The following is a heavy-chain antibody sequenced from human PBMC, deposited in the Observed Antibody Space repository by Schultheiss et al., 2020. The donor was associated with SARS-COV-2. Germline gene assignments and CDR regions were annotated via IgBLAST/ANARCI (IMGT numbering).Heavy chain of an antibody. CDR2: ISGSGSNT. V-gene: IGHV3-23*01. CDR3: AKRMAVAGPNFDY. D-gene: IGHD6-19*01. CDR1: GFTFTSYA. Sequence: GGSLRLSCAASGFTFTSYAMSWVRQAPGKGLEWVSAISGSGSNTYYADSVKGRFTISRDNSRNTLYLQMNSLRAEDTAVYYCAKRMAVAGPNFDYWGQGTLVTVSS. J-gene: IGHJ4*02.